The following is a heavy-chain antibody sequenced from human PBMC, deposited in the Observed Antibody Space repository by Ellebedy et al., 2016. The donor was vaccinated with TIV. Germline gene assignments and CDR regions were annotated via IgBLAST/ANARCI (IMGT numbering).Heavy chain of an antibody. J-gene: IGHJ4*02. CDR1: GFSLSTSGVG. CDR2: IYWDDDK. V-gene: IGHV2-5*02. Sequence: SGPTLVKPTQTLTLTCTFSGFSLSTSGVGVGWIRQPPGKALEWLALIYWDDDKRYSPSLKSRLTITKDTSKNQVVLTMTNMDPVDTATYYCAREYRGYSYDPEGIDYWGQGTLVTVSS. D-gene: IGHD5-18*01. CDR3: AREYRGYSYDPEGIDY.